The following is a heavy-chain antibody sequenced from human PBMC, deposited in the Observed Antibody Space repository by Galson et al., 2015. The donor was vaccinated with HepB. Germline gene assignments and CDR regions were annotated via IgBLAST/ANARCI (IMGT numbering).Heavy chain of an antibody. D-gene: IGHD4-23*01. Sequence: FLRLSCAASGFTFSSYAMGWVRQAPGKGLEWVSTISGSGGSTYYADSVKGRFTISRDNSKNTLYLQMNSLRAEDTAVYYCAKEGGYGGGVVDYWGQGTLVTVAS. CDR2: ISGSGGST. CDR3: AKEGGYGGGVVDY. CDR1: GFTFSSYA. V-gene: IGHV3-23*01. J-gene: IGHJ4*02.